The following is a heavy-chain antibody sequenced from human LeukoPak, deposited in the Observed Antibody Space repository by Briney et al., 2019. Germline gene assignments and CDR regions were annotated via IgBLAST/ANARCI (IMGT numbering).Heavy chain of an antibody. Sequence: GGSLRLSCAASGFTFSAYWMNWVRQGPGKGLVWVARVDTDGSTVNYADSVKGRFTISRDNSKNTLYLQMNSLRAEDTAVYYCAKDKLELGYCSSTSCEPDAFDIWGQGTMVTVSS. J-gene: IGHJ3*02. CDR3: AKDKLELGYCSSTSCEPDAFDI. V-gene: IGHV3-74*01. CDR2: VDTDGSTV. D-gene: IGHD2-2*03. CDR1: GFTFSAYW.